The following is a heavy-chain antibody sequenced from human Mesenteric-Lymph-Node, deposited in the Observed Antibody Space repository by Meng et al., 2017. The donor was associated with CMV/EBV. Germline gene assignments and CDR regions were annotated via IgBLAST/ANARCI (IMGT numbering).Heavy chain of an antibody. CDR1: FSSYG. Sequence: FSSYGMHGVRQAPGKGLDWVAFIRYDGSNTYYADSVKGRFTISRDNSKNTLYLQMNSLRAEDTAVYYCAKEGGSDIVVVPTSGAFDIWGQGTMVTVSS. CDR3: AKEGGSDIVVVPTSGAFDI. D-gene: IGHD2-2*01. CDR2: IRYDGSNT. J-gene: IGHJ3*02. V-gene: IGHV3-30*02.